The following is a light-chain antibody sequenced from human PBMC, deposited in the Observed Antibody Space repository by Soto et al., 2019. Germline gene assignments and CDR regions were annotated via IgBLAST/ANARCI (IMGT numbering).Light chain of an antibody. CDR1: NSDVGAYNY. J-gene: IGLJ2*01. Sequence: QSVLTQPASVSGSPGQSITISCTGTNSDVGAYNYVSWYQHHPGKAPKLLIYEVTNRPSGISNRFSGSKSGNTASLTISGLQPEDEANYYCGLYTSSSTLVFGAGTQLTVL. V-gene: IGLV2-14*01. CDR2: EVT. CDR3: GLYTSSSTLV.